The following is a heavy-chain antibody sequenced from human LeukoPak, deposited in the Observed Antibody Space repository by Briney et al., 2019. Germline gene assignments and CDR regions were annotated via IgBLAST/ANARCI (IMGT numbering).Heavy chain of an antibody. CDR3: ARDAVDTANAV. J-gene: IGHJ6*02. V-gene: IGHV3-9*01. D-gene: IGHD5-18*01. Sequence: GGSLRLSCAASGFTFDDYAMHWVRQAPGKGLEWVSGISWNSGNIGYADSVKGRFTISRDNAKNTLYLQMNSLRAEDTAVYYCARDAVDTANAVWGQGTTVTVSS. CDR1: GFTFDDYA. CDR2: ISWNSGNI.